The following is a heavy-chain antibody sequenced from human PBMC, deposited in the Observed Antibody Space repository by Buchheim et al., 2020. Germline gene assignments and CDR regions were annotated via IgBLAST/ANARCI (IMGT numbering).Heavy chain of an antibody. CDR2: IRMKTNGGTT. J-gene: IGHJ4*02. CDR3: ARDNEQQLAFDY. CDR1: GFRFGDYT. D-gene: IGHD6-13*01. Sequence: EMQVVESGGGLVQPGRSLRLSCTVSGFRFGDYTMSWVRQAPGRGLEWVGFIRMKTNGGTTEYAASVKGRFTISRENSKNTLYLQMNSLRAEDTAVYYCARDNEQQLAFDYWGQGTL. V-gene: IGHV3-49*04.